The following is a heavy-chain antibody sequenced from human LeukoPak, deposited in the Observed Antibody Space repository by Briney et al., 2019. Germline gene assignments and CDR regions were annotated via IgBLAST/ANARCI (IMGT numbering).Heavy chain of an antibody. CDR3: ARHVQDTAMVTPLYYFDY. D-gene: IGHD5-18*01. CDR1: GGSISSYY. V-gene: IGHV4-59*08. Sequence: PSETLSLTCTVSGGSISSYYWSWIRQTPGQGLEWIGYIYYSGSTKYNPSLKRRVTISVDTSKNQFSLKLSSVTAADTAVYYCARHVQDTAMVTPLYYFDYWGQGTLVTVSS. J-gene: IGHJ4*02. CDR2: IYYSGST.